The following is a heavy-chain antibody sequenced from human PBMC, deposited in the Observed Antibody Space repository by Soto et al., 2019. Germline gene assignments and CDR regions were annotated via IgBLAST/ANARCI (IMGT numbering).Heavy chain of an antibody. V-gene: IGHV3-48*01. J-gene: IGHJ6*02. CDR2: TSDSGSNT. CDR1: GFKISSSS. Sequence: GGSLRLSCAAFGFKISSSSMNWVRQAPGRGLEWVAYTSDSGSNTLYADSVKGRFTVSRDTAKNSLYLQMSGLRAEERAVYYCATWYNNSRGSDGMEVWGQGSTGTGS. D-gene: IGHD3-22*01. CDR3: ATWYNNSRGSDGMEV.